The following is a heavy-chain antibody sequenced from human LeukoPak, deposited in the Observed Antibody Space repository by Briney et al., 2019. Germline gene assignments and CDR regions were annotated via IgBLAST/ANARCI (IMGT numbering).Heavy chain of an antibody. D-gene: IGHD2-15*01. J-gene: IGHJ4*02. Sequence: GGSLRLSCGAAGFTFSNDAMSWVRQAPGKGLGWGSFITNSGDSAYYADSVKRRFTVARDNSKSTLYLQMTRLRAEDTAVYYCVKGRSGTSSYDYWGQGTLVTVSS. CDR1: GFTFSNDA. CDR3: VKGRSGTSSYDY. V-gene: IGHV3-23*01. CDR2: ITNSGDSA.